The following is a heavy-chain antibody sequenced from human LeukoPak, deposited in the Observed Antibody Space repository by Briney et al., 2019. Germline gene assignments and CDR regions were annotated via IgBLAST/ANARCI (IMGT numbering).Heavy chain of an antibody. CDR3: ARHSLYYDILTGYSYFDY. J-gene: IGHJ4*02. CDR1: GGSISRYY. D-gene: IGHD3-9*01. CDR2: IYYRGST. Sequence: SETLSLTCTVSGGSISRYYWSWIRQPPGKGLEWIGYIYYRGSTNYNPSLKGRVTISVDTSKNQISLKLSSVTAADAAVYYCARHSLYYDILTGYSYFDYWGQGTLVTVSS. V-gene: IGHV4-59*01.